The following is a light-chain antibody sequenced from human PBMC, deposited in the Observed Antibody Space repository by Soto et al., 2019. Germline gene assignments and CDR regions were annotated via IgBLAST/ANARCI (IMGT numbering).Light chain of an antibody. CDR2: AAS. V-gene: IGKV1-9*01. CDR3: QQFGSYPPT. CDR1: QGISSY. Sequence: DIQLTQSPSFLSASVGDRITVTCRASQGISSYLAWYQQKPGKAPKLLIYAASTLQSGVPSRFSGGGSGTEFTLTINLQTEDFATYYCQQFGSYPPTFGPGTKVDIK. J-gene: IGKJ3*01.